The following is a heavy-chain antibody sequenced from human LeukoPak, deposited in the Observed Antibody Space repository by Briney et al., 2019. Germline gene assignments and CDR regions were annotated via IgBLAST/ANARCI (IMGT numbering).Heavy chain of an antibody. CDR2: INPKSGDT. Sequence: ASVKVSCTASGGTFSSYAISWVRQAPGQGLEWMGWINPKSGDTNSTQKFQDRVTMARDTSISTAYMELNSLRSDDTAVYYCAREGAAAEDVNWFDPWGQGTLVTVSS. CDR3: AREGAAAEDVNWFDP. V-gene: IGHV1-2*02. D-gene: IGHD6-25*01. J-gene: IGHJ5*02. CDR1: GGTFSSYA.